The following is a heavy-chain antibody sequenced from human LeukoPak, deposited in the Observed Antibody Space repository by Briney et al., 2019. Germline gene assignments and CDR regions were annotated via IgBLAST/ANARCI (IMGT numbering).Heavy chain of an antibody. D-gene: IGHD2-15*01. CDR2: ISYDGSNK. V-gene: IGHV3-30*04. J-gene: IGHJ4*02. CDR3: ARDLSVVAANFDY. CDR1: GSTFSSYA. Sequence: GRSLRLSCAASGSTFSSYAMHWVRQAPGKGLEWVAVISYDGSNKYYADSVKGRFTISRDNSKNTLYLQMNSLRAEDTAVYYCARDLSVVAANFDYWGQGTLVTVSS.